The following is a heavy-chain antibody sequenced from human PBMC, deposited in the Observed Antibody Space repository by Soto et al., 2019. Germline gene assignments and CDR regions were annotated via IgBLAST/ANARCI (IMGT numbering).Heavy chain of an antibody. CDR3: ARDRDYYDSSGYYSAYNWFDP. J-gene: IGHJ5*02. D-gene: IGHD3-22*01. V-gene: IGHV3-30-3*01. CDR2: ISYDGSNK. Sequence: QVQLVESGGGVVQPGRSLRLSCAASGFTFSSYAMHWVRQAPGKGLGWVAVISYDGSNKYYADSVKGRFTISRDNSKNTLYLQMNSLRAEDTAVYYCARDRDYYDSSGYYSAYNWFDPWGQGTLVTVSS. CDR1: GFTFSSYA.